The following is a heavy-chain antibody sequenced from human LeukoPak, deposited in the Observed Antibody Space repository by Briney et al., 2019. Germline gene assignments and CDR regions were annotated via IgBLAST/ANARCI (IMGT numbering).Heavy chain of an antibody. CDR1: GGSISSSNW. CDR2: IFHTGTT. V-gene: IGHV4-4*02. J-gene: IGHJ6*03. Sequence: SETLSLTCAVSGGSISSSNWWSWVRQPPGKGLEWIGRIFHTGTTDYKTSLKGRVTISVDNSKNKFSLKLTSVTAADTAVYYCARLTPTTLSLYYYYMDVWGKGTTVTVSS. CDR3: ARLTPTTLSLYYYYMDV. D-gene: IGHD2/OR15-2a*01.